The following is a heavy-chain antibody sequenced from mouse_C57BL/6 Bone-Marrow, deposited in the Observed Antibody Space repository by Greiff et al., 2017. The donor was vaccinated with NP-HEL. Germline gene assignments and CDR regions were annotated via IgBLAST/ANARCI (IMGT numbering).Heavy chain of an antibody. D-gene: IGHD1-1*01. J-gene: IGHJ4*01. CDR1: GFTFSDYG. CDR2: ISNLAYSI. Sequence: DVKLVESGGGLVQPGGSLKLSCAASGFTFSDYGMAWVRQAPRKGPEWVAFISNLAYSIYYADTVTGRFTISRENAKNTLYLEMSSLRSEDTAMYYCARHYYGSRRNYAMDYWGQGTSVTVSS. V-gene: IGHV5-15*01. CDR3: ARHYYGSRRNYAMDY.